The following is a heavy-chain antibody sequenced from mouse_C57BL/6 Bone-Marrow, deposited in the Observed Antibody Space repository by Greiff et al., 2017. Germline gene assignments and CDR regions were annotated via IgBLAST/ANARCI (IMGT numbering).Heavy chain of an antibody. CDR2: ISSGGDYI. J-gene: IGHJ2*01. D-gene: IGHD1-1*01. Sequence: EVMLVESGEGLVKPGGSLKLSCAASGFTFSSYAMSWVRQTPEKRLEWVAYISSGGDYIYYADTVKGRFTISMDNARNTLYLQMSSLKSEDTAMYYCTRDRDYYGSSYSGSTFDYWGQGTTLTVSS. CDR3: TRDRDYYGSSYSGSTFDY. CDR1: GFTFSSYA. V-gene: IGHV5-9-1*02.